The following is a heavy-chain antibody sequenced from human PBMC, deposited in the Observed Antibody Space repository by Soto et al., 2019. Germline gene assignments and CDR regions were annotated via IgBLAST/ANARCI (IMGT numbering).Heavy chain of an antibody. CDR3: ARVLRGVVNWFDP. Sequence: HLVQSGPEVKQPGASVTVSCKTSGDTFTNFGLSWVRQATGQGLEWMGWIATYNSNKNYAQKFQGRLTLTTDTSTSTAYMELKSLGYDDTAVYYCARVLRGVVNWFDPWGQGTLVTVSS. D-gene: IGHD3-10*01. CDR1: GDTFTNFG. V-gene: IGHV1-18*01. CDR2: IATYNSNK. J-gene: IGHJ5*02.